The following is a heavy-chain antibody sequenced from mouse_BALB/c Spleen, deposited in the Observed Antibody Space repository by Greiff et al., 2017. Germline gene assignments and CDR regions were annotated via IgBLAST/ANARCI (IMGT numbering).Heavy chain of an antibody. CDR3: ARNWDKGGPWFAY. CDR2: ISYSGST. V-gene: IGHV3-2*02. CDR1: GYSITSDYA. J-gene: IGHJ3*01. Sequence: DVQLQESGPGLVKPSQSLSLTCTVTGYSITSDYAWNWIRQFPGNKLEWMGYISYSGSTSYNPSLKSRISITRDTSKNQFFLQLNSVTTEDTATYYCARNWDKGGPWFAYWGQGTLVTVSA. D-gene: IGHD3-3*01.